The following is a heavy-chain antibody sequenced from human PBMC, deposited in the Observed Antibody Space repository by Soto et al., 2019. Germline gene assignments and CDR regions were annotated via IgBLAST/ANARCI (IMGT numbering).Heavy chain of an antibody. Sequence: PGGSLRLSCAASGFTFSSYSMNWVLQAPGKGLEWVSYISRSSSTIYYADSVKGRFTISRDNAKNSLYLQMNSLRDEDTAVYYCARALSGYDSSGGWGQGTLVTVSS. V-gene: IGHV3-48*02. J-gene: IGHJ4*02. CDR1: GFTFSSYS. CDR2: ISRSSSTI. D-gene: IGHD3-22*01. CDR3: ARALSGYDSSGG.